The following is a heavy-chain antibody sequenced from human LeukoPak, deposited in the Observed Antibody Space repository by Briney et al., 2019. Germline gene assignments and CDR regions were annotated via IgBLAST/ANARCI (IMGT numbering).Heavy chain of an antibody. CDR2: IYTSGST. Sequence: SQTLSLTCTVSGGSISSGSYYWSWIRQPAGKGLEWIGRIYTSGSTNYNPSLKSRATISVDTSKNQFSLKLSSVTAADTAVYYCARVTYYYDSSGYGIDPRGQGTLVTVSS. CDR3: ARVTYYYDSSGYGIDP. V-gene: IGHV4-61*02. CDR1: GGSISSGSYY. D-gene: IGHD3-22*01. J-gene: IGHJ5*02.